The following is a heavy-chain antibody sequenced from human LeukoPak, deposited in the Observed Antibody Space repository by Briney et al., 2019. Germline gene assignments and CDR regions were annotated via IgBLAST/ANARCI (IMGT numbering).Heavy chain of an antibody. Sequence: SETLSLTCTVSGGSISSYYWSWIRQPPGKGLEWIGEINHSGSTSYNPSLKSRVTISVDTSKNQFSLKLSSVTAADTAVYYCARNVRGYSYGYGDYWGQGTLVTVSS. CDR3: ARNVRGYSYGYGDY. V-gene: IGHV4-34*01. CDR1: GGSISSYY. D-gene: IGHD5-18*01. CDR2: INHSGST. J-gene: IGHJ4*02.